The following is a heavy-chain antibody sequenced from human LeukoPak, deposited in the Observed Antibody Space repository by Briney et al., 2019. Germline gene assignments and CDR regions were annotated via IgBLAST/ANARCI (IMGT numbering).Heavy chain of an antibody. J-gene: IGHJ4*02. D-gene: IGHD2-15*01. CDR2: IRYDGSNK. CDR1: GFTFSSYG. Sequence: GGSLRLSCAASGFTFSSYGMHWVRQAPGKGLEWVAFIRYDGSNKYYADSVKGRFTVSRDNSKNTLYLQMNSLRAEDTAVYYCARRSLSRYCSGGSCYGTYYFDYWGQGTLVTVSS. V-gene: IGHV3-30*02. CDR3: ARRSLSRYCSGGSCYGTYYFDY.